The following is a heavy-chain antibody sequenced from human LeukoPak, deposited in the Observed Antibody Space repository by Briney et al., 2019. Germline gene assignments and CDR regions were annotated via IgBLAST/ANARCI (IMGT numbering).Heavy chain of an antibody. J-gene: IGHJ3*02. Sequence: GGSLGLSCAASGFTFSSYGMHWVRQAPGKGLEWVAVISYDGSNKYYADSVKGLFTISRDNSKNTMYLQMNSLGVEDTAVYYCAKRITSNDAFDIWGQGTMVTVS. V-gene: IGHV3-30*18. CDR1: GFTFSSYG. D-gene: IGHD3-16*01. CDR3: AKRITSNDAFDI. CDR2: ISYDGSNK.